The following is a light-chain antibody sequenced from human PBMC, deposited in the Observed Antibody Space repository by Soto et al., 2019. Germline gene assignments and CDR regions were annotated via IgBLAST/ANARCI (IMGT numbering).Light chain of an antibody. CDR1: QSVSSSY. V-gene: IGKV3D-20*01. J-gene: IGKJ2*01. CDR2: DAS. Sequence: EIVLTQSPATLSLSPGERATLSCGASQSVSSSYLAWYQQKPGLAPRLLIYDASSRATGIPDRFSGSGSGTDFTLTISRLEPEDFGVYYCQQYGSSPRTFGQGTKLEIK. CDR3: QQYGSSPRT.